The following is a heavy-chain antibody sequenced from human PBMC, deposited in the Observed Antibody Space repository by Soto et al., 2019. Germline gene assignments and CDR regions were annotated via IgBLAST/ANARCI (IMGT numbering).Heavy chain of an antibody. J-gene: IGHJ4*02. D-gene: IGHD3-22*01. Sequence: SVKVSCKASGGTFSSYTISWVRQAPGQGLEWMGRIIPILGIANYAQKFQGRVTITADKSTSTAYMELSSLRSEDTAVYYCAGGGGSTYYYGSSGYHSPFDYWGQGTLVTVSS. CDR1: GGTFSSYT. CDR3: AGGGGSTYYYGSSGYHSPFDY. CDR2: IIPILGIA. V-gene: IGHV1-69*02.